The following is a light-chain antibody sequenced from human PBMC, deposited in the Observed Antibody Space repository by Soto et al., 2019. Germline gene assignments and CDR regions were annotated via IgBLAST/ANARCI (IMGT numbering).Light chain of an antibody. J-gene: IGKJ4*01. CDR3: RQYVSYPVT. Sequence: DIQMTQSPSTLSASVGDRVTLTCRASQSISNSLAWYQQKPGKAPNLLIYKASSLESGVPSRFSGSGSGTEFTLTISSLQPDDFATYYCRQYVSYPVTFGGGTKVEMK. V-gene: IGKV1-5*03. CDR2: KAS. CDR1: QSISNS.